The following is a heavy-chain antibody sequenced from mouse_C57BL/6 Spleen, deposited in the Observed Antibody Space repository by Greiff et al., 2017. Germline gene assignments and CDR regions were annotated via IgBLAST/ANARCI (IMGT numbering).Heavy chain of an antibody. CDR3: ARESLITTVVAKDYAMDY. CDR1: GFNIKNTY. V-gene: IGHV14-3*01. D-gene: IGHD1-1*01. J-gene: IGHJ4*01. Sequence: VQLQQSVAELVRPGASVKLSCTASGFNIKNTYMHWVKQRPEQGLEWIGRIDPANGNTKYAPKFQGKATITAYTSSNTAYLQLSSLTSEDTAIYYCARESLITTVVAKDYAMDYWGQGTSVTVSS. CDR2: IDPANGNT.